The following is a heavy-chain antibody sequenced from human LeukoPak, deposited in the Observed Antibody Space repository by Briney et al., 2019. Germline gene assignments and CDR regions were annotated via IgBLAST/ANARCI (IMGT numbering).Heavy chain of an antibody. D-gene: IGHD3-10*01. J-gene: IGHJ4*02. CDR3: ARLYYYGSGSYYYFDY. CDR2: IEQDGSEK. Sequence: GGSLRLSCAASGFTLGSYWMSWVRQAPGKGLEWVANIEQDGSEKYYVDSLKGRFTIFRDNAKNSLYLQMNSLSAEDTAVYYCARLYYYGSGSYYYFDYWGQGTLVTVSS. V-gene: IGHV3-7*04. CDR1: GFTLGSYW.